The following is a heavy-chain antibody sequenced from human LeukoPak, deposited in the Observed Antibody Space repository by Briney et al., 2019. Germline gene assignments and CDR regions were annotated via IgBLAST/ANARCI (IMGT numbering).Heavy chain of an antibody. V-gene: IGHV3-30*04. CDR1: GFTFRSYA. J-gene: IGHJ4*02. CDR2: ISYDGSNN. Sequence: GGSLRLSCSATGFTFRSYAMLWVRQAPGKGLEWVALISYDGSNNYYADSVKGRFTISRDNSKNTLYLLMNTLRAEDTAVYYCGGDYYASGKGFVEFWGQGTLVTVSS. CDR3: GGDYYASGKGFVEF. D-gene: IGHD3-10*01.